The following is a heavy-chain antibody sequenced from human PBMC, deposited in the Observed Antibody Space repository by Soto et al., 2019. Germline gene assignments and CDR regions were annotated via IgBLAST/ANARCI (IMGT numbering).Heavy chain of an antibody. V-gene: IGHV1-18*04. J-gene: IGHJ4*02. CDR3: WILKLEMPTIIVYIDF. Sequence: VTSVKVSSNVSGYTFTWTAISWERLAPDQEIECIGWISSYNGNTNYAQKLQGRVTMTTDTSTSTAYMKLRSLRADDTAVDYCWILKLEMPTIIVYIDFWGQGTLVTVS. CDR2: ISSYNGNT. D-gene: IGHD2-15*01. CDR1: GYTFTWTA.